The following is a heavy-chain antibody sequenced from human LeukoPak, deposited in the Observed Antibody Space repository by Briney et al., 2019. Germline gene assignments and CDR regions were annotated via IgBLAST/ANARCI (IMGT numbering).Heavy chain of an antibody. J-gene: IGHJ4*02. CDR1: GFTFSSYA. D-gene: IGHD6-13*01. CDR2: ISGSGGST. V-gene: IGHV3-23*01. Sequence: GGSLRLSCAVSGFTFSSYAMSWVRQAPGKGLEWVSAISGSGGSTYYADSVKGRFTLSRDNSKNTLYLQMHSLRAEDTAVYYCAKDEQQQLALYYFDYWGQGTLVTVSS. CDR3: AKDEQQQLALYYFDY.